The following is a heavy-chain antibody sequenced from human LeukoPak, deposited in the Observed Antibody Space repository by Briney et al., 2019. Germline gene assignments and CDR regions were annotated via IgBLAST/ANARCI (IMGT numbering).Heavy chain of an antibody. Sequence: PSETLSLTCTVPGGSISSYYWSWMRQPPGKGLEWIGYIYYSGSTNYNPSLKSRVTISVDTSKNQFSLKLSSVTAADTAVCYCAGGGSSGGSCYPTCAPDYWGQGTLVTVSS. CDR1: GGSISSYY. CDR3: AGGGSSGGSCYPTCAPDY. CDR2: IYYSGST. J-gene: IGHJ4*02. V-gene: IGHV4-59*01. D-gene: IGHD2-15*01.